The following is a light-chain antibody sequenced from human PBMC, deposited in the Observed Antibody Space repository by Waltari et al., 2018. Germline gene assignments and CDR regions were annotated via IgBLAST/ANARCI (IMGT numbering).Light chain of an antibody. CDR2: WAS. CDR3: QQYYRIPFT. CDR1: QSVLYRSNNKNY. J-gene: IGKJ3*01. V-gene: IGKV4-1*01. Sequence: DIVMTQSPDSLAVSLGERATINCKSSQSVLYRSNNKNYLAWYQQKPGQPPKLLIYWASTRESGVPDRFSGSGSGTDFTLTISSLQAGDVAVYYCQQYYRIPFTFGPGTKVDIK.